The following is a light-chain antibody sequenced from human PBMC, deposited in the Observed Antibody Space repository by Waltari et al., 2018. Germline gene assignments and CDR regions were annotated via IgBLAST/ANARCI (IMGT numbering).Light chain of an antibody. J-gene: IGKJ4*01. V-gene: IGKV3-11*01. CDR3: QQRSTWPILT. CDR1: QSVSDY. CDR2: DAS. Sequence: EIVLTQSPATLSLSPGERATLPCRASQSVSDYLAWYQQRPGQAPRLLIYDASDRATGIPGRFSGSGSGTDFTLTISSLEPEDFAIYYCQQRSTWPILTFGGGTKVEVK.